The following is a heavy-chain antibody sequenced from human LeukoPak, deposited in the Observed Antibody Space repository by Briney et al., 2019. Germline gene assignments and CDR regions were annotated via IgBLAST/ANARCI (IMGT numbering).Heavy chain of an antibody. CDR2: IFHSGST. V-gene: IGHV4-4*02. CDR3: AKGVTTVRIYYHGMDV. J-gene: IGHJ6*02. Sequence: SETLSLTCAVSGGSISSSTWWSWVRLPPGKGLEWIGEIFHSGSTNFNPSLKSRLTMSVDESKHEFSLKLTSVTAADTAVYYCAKGVTTVRIYYHGMDVWGQGTTVTVSS. D-gene: IGHD4-17*01. CDR1: GGSISSSTW.